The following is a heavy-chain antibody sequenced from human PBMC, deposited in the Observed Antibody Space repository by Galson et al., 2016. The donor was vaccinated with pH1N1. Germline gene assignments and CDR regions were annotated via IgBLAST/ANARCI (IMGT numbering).Heavy chain of an antibody. CDR3: AKDQSTKIIFQGTFDN. Sequence: SLRLSCAASGFTFSSFGIHWVRQVPGKGLEWVSFVSATGLSRYYADSVKGRFTISRDNSKNTVYLNVSSLRVEDTALYYCAKDQSTKIIFQGTFDNWGRGTLVTVSS. D-gene: IGHD3-22*01. V-gene: IGHV3-23*01. CDR2: VSATGLSR. J-gene: IGHJ4*01. CDR1: GFTFSSFG.